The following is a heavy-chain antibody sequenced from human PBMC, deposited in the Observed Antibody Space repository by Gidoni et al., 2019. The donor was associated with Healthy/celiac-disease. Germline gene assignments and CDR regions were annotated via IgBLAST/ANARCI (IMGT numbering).Heavy chain of an antibody. CDR2: ISGSGVST. D-gene: IGHD1-20*01. CDR3: AKTHHNWTITGGFDY. J-gene: IGHJ4*02. CDR1: GFTFSSYA. Sequence: EVQLVESGGGLVQHGGSLRLSCAASGFTFSSYAMRWVRQAPGKGLEWVAAISGSGVSTYYADSVKGRFTISRDNSKNTLYRQMNSLRAEDTAVYYCAKTHHNWTITGGFDYWGQGTLVTVSS. V-gene: IGHV3-23*04.